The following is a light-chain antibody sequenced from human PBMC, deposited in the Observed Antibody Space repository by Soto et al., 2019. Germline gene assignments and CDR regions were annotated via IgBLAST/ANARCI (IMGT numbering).Light chain of an antibody. CDR1: NIGSNS. V-gene: IGLV3-21*02. J-gene: IGLJ1*01. CDR2: ADS. CDR3: QSYDTSLRAYV. Sequence: SYELTQPPSVSVAPGQTAIVTCDGNNIGSNSVHWYQQKPGRAPVLVVYADSDRPSGVPERFSGSKSDTSASLAITGLQAEDEGDYYCQSYDTSLRAYVFGTGTKLTVL.